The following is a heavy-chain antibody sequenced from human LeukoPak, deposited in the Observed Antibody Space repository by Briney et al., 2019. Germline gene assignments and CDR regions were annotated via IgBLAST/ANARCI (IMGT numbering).Heavy chain of an antibody. CDR3: ARAEGYSSSWYQYYFDY. CDR1: GFTFSSYE. V-gene: IGHV3-7*01. CDR2: IKQDGSEK. J-gene: IGHJ4*02. D-gene: IGHD6-13*01. Sequence: GSLRLSCVASGFTFSSYEMNWVRQAPGKGLEWVANIKQDGSEKYYVDSVKGRFTIPRDNAKNSLYLQMNSLRAEDTAVYYCARAEGYSSSWYQYYFDYWGQGTLVTVSS.